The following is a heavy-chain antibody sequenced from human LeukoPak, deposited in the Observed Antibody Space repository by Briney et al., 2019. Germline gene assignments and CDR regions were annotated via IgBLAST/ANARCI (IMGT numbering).Heavy chain of an antibody. CDR3: ARDLLPYGSGSYLIGDY. V-gene: IGHV3-30-3*01. Sequence: GGSLRLSCAASGFTFSSYAMHWVRQAPGKGPEWVTLISYDGSNKYYADSVKGRFTISRDNSKNTLWLQMNSLRVEDTAVYYCARDLLPYGSGSYLIGDYWAQGTLVTVSS. J-gene: IGHJ4*02. CDR2: ISYDGSNK. CDR1: GFTFSSYA. D-gene: IGHD3-10*01.